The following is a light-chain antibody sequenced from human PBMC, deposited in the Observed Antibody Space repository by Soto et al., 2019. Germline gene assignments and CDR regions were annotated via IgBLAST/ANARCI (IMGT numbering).Light chain of an antibody. CDR1: QGISNW. V-gene: IGKV1-12*01. Sequence: DIQLTQSPSSVSASVGDRVTITCRASQGISNWLAWYQQRPGRAPKLLVYATSTLQTGVPPRFSGHGSGTNFTLTVSSLQPVDFATYYCQQGNSFPRTFGPGTKVDIK. CDR3: QQGNSFPRT. CDR2: ATS. J-gene: IGKJ3*01.